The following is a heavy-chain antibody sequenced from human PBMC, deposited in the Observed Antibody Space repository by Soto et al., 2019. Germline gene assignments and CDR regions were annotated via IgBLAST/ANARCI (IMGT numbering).Heavy chain of an antibody. CDR2: FSGSGGST. D-gene: IGHD6-19*01. J-gene: IGHJ3*02. V-gene: IGHV3-23*01. CDR1: GFTFSPYP. CDR3: AGWPNAFDI. Sequence: EVQLLESGGGLVQPGGPLDLSCAAPGFTFSPYPMSWVLRTPGKGLEGVSVFSGSGGSTYYADSVKGRFTISRDNSKNTLYLQMNSLRAEDTAVYYCAGWPNAFDIWGQGTMVTVSS.